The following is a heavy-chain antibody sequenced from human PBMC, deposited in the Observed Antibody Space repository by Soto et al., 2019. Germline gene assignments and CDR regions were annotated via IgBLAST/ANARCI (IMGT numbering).Heavy chain of an antibody. D-gene: IGHD6-6*01. CDR1: GGSISSYY. CDR3: ARMYSSSSEGFDYYDMDV. V-gene: IGHV4-59*08. CDR2: IYYSGST. J-gene: IGHJ6*03. Sequence: SETLSLTCTVSGGSISSYYWSWIRQPPGKGLEWIGYIYYSGSTNYNPSLKSRVTISVDTSKNQFSLKLSSVTAGDTAVYYCARMYSSSSEGFDYYDMDVGGKGTTVTV.